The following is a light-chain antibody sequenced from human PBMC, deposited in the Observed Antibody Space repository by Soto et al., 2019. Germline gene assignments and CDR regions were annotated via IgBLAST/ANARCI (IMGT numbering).Light chain of an antibody. V-gene: IGKV1-39*01. Sequence: DTEMTQSPPSLSRSVGEIMTVTCQASQSISRYLNWYQHKPGKAPKLLINTASSLERGVPSRFSGGGSGTDFTLNISSLQPDDFATYYCQQNYRATPWTLAQGTKVDIK. J-gene: IGKJ1*01. CDR2: TAS. CDR1: QSISRY. CDR3: QQNYRATPWT.